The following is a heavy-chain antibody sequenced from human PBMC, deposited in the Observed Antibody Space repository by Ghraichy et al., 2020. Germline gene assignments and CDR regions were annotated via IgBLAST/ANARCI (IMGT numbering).Heavy chain of an antibody. J-gene: IGHJ4*02. CDR2: IYYSGAT. V-gene: IGHV4-59*08. CDR1: GGSISPYY. Sequence: SQTLSLTCTVSGGSISPYYWSWVRQPPGKGLEWIGYIYYSGATRYNPSFQSRVTISVDTSKNQFSLRLTSVTAADTAVYFCVRLGSIAAAGMRGVDYWGQGTLVTVSS. D-gene: IGHD6-13*01. CDR3: VRLGSIAAAGMRGVDY.